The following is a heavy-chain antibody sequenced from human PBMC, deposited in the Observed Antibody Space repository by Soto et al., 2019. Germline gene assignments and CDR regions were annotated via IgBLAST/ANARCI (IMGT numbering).Heavy chain of an antibody. CDR1: GFSFSSYG. V-gene: IGHV3-30*03. D-gene: IGHD2-2*01. J-gene: IGHJ4*02. CDR2: TTYDGGIK. CDR3: ARDFCPVPTCYDL. Sequence: PGGSLRLSCAASGFSFSSYGMEWVRLAPGKGLEWVAATTYDGGIKHYVDSVKGRFTISRDQSKNTLYLQMNSLRAEDTAVYYCARDFCPVPTCYDLWGQGVLVTVSS.